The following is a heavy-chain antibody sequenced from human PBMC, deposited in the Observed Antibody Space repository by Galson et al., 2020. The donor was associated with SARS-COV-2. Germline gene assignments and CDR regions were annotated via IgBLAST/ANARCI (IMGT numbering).Heavy chain of an antibody. D-gene: IGHD6-19*01. CDR1: GYTFTSYY. V-gene: IGHV1-46*01. CDR3: ARDLPRSSGWGVNYYYGMDV. Sequence: ASVKVSCKASGYTFTSYYMHWVRQAPGQGLEWIGIINPSGGSTSYAQKFQGRVTMTRDTSTSTVYMELSSLRSEDTAVYYCARDLPRSSGWGVNYYYGMDVWGQGTTVTVSS. J-gene: IGHJ6*02. CDR2: INPSGGST.